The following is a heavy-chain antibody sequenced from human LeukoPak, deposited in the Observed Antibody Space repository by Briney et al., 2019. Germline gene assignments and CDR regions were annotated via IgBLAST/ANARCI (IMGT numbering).Heavy chain of an antibody. CDR3: ARGGYSGYGNY. Sequence: SETLSLTCTVSGGSISSYYWSWIRQPPGKGLEWIGYIYYSGSTNYNPSLKSRVTISVDTSKNQFSLKLSSVTAADTAVCYCARGGYSGYGNYWGQGTLVTVSS. J-gene: IGHJ4*02. CDR2: IYYSGST. V-gene: IGHV4-59*01. D-gene: IGHD5-12*01. CDR1: GGSISSYY.